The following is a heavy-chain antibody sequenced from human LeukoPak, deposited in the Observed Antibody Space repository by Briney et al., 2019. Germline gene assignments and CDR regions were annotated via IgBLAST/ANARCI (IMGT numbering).Heavy chain of an antibody. CDR1: GFTFSSYW. J-gene: IGHJ4*02. CDR3: AKKRSYYDSSCYWPDS. V-gene: IGHV3-74*01. CDR2: INTDAIST. D-gene: IGHD3-22*01. Sequence: GGSLRLSCAASGFTFSSYWMHWVRQAPGKGLVWVSRINTDAISTTYADSVKGRFTISRDNAKNTLYLQMNSLRAEDTAVYYCAKKRSYYDSSCYWPDSWGQGTLVTVSS.